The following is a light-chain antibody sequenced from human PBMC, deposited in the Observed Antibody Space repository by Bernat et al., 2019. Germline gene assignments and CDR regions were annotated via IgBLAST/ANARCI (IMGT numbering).Light chain of an antibody. CDR1: QDISIS. CDR2: SAS. J-gene: IGKJ1*01. CDR3: QQYHVYPPT. Sequence: DIQMTQSPTLLSASVGDKVTITCRSSQDISISLAWFQQKPGRAPKSLIYSASILQSEFPSKFSGSGYVTDFSLTISSLHPGDSATYYCQQYHVYPPTFGQGTKVEIK. V-gene: IGKV1-16*02.